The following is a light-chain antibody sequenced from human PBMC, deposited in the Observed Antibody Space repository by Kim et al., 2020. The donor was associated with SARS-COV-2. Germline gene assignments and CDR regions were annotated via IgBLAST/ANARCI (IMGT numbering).Light chain of an antibody. CDR3: QQYCSYPYT. CDR1: QGISSY. CDR2: AAS. V-gene: IGKV1-8*01. J-gene: IGKJ2*01. Sequence: AIRITQSPSSLSASTGDRVTITCRASQGISSYLAWYQQKPGKAPKLLIYAASTLQSGVPSRFSGSGSGTDFTLTISCLQSEDFATYYCQQYCSYPYTFGQGTKLEI.